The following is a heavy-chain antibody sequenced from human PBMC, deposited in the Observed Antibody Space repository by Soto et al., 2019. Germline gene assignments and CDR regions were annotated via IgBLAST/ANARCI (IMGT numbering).Heavy chain of an antibody. J-gene: IGHJ4*02. V-gene: IGHV4-31*03. D-gene: IGHD4-17*01. CDR2: MYYSGGS. CDR1: GVSINSDGYY. CDR3: ARAAYGDPSTSFDY. Sequence: SETLSLTCTVSGVSINSDGYYWIWIRQHPGKGLEWIGYMYYSGGSYYNPSLKSRVTISVDTSKNQFSLKLSSVTAADSAVYYCARAAYGDPSTSFDYWGQGTLVTVSS.